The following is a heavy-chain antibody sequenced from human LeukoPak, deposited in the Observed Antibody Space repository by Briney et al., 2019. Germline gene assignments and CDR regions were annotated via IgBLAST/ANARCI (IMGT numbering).Heavy chain of an antibody. CDR3: ARDRFTYYYDSSGYYLDY. D-gene: IGHD3-22*01. CDR2: ISYDGSNK. J-gene: IGHJ4*02. V-gene: IGHV3-30-3*01. Sequence: GGSLRLSCAASGFTFSSYWMSWVRQAPGKGLEWVAVISYDGSNKYYADSVKGRFTISRDNSKNTLYLQMNSLRAEDTAVYYCARDRFTYYYDSSGYYLDYWGQGTLVTVSS. CDR1: GFTFSSYW.